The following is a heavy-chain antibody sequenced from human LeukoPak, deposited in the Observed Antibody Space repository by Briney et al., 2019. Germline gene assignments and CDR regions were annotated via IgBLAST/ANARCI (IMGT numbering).Heavy chain of an antibody. CDR2: IRDSGSVT. CDR1: GFTLSSYA. V-gene: IGHV3-23*01. D-gene: IGHD1-7*01. J-gene: IGHJ4*02. CDR3: ASGLELRSHPR. Sequence: GGSLRLSCAVSGFTLSSYAMSWVRQAPGKGLEWVSGIRDSGSVTYYADSVKGRFTISRDNSKNTLYLQMNSLRAEDTAVYYCASGLELRSHPRWGQGTLVTVSS.